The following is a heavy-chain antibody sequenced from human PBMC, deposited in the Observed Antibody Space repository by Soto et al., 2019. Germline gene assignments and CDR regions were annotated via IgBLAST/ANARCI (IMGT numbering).Heavy chain of an antibody. CDR2: ISGSGGST. J-gene: IGHJ6*02. Sequence: PGGSLRLSCAASGFTFSSYAMSWVRQAPGKGLEWVSAISGSGGSTYYADSAKGRFTISRDNSKNTLYLQMNSLRAEDTAVYYCAKSTLVDIVATGGVWGIYYYYGMDVWGQGTTVTVSS. D-gene: IGHD5-12*01. CDR3: AKSTLVDIVATGGVWGIYYYYGMDV. CDR1: GFTFSSYA. V-gene: IGHV3-23*01.